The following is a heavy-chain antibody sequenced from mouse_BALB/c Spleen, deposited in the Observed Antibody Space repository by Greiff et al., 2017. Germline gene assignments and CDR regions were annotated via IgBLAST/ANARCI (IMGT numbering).Heavy chain of an antibody. Sequence: EVHLVESGGGLVQPGGSRKLSCAASGFTFSSFGMHWVRQAPEKGLEWVAYISSGSSTIYYADTVKGRFTISRDNPKNTLFLQMTSLRSEDTAMYYCARRDYCYAMNYWGQGTSVTVSS. D-gene: IGHD1-1*01. CDR1: GFTFSSFG. V-gene: IGHV5-17*02. CDR3: ARRDYCYAMNY. J-gene: IGHJ4*01. CDR2: ISSGSSTI.